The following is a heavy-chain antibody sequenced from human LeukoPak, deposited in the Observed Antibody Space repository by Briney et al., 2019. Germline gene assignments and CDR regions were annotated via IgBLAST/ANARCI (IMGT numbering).Heavy chain of an antibody. CDR2: INPSGGST. Sequence: ASVKVSCKASGYTFTSYYMHWVRQAPGQGLEWMGIINPSGGSTSYAQKFQGRVTMTRDTSISTAYMELSRLRSDDTAVYYCARDEYYDILTALGSWGQGTLVTVSS. V-gene: IGHV1-46*01. CDR1: GYTFTSYY. J-gene: IGHJ5*02. D-gene: IGHD3-9*01. CDR3: ARDEYYDILTALGS.